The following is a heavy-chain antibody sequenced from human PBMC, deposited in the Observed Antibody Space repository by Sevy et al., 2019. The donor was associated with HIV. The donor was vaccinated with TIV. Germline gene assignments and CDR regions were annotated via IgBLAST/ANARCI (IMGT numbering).Heavy chain of an antibody. CDR2: VYHTGST. Sequence: ETLSLTCTVSGGSISVYYWSWIRQPPGKELEYIGYVYHTGSTNYNPSLKSRVTISVDTSNNQFSLKLTSVTAADTAVYYCARAPPVRSGDDSLNWFDPWGQGTLVTVST. V-gene: IGHV4-59*01. CDR3: ARAPPVRSGDDSLNWFDP. D-gene: IGHD5-12*01. J-gene: IGHJ5*02. CDR1: GGSISVYY.